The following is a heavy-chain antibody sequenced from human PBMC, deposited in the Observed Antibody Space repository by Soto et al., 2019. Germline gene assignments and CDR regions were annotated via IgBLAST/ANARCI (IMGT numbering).Heavy chain of an antibody. V-gene: IGHV1-69*13. Sequence: SVKVSCKASGGTFSSYAISWVRQAPGQGLEWMGGIIPIFGTANYAQKFQGRVTITADESTSTAYMELSSLRSEDTAVYYCARGMEGVPAASSYYYYYGMDVWGQGTTVTVS. D-gene: IGHD2-2*01. CDR3: ARGMEGVPAASSYYYYYGMDV. CDR2: IIPIFGTA. CDR1: GGTFSSYA. J-gene: IGHJ6*02.